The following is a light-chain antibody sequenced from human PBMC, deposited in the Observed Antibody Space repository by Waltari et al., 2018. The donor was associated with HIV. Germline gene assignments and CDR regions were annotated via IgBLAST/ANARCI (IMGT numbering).Light chain of an antibody. CDR1: SSDVGGYHY. J-gene: IGLJ2*01. V-gene: IGLV2-14*03. CDR2: DVS. CDR3: SSYTSSSTVV. Sequence: QSALTQPASVSGSPGQSITTSCTGPSSDVGGYHYVSWYQQHPGKAPKPMIYDVSNRPSGVSNRFSGSKSGNTASLTISGLQAEDEADYYCSSYTSSSTVVFGGGSKLTVL.